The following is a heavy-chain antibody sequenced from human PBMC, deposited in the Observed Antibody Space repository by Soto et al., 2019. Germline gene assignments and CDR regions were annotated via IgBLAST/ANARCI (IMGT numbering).Heavy chain of an antibody. CDR3: GRIPDGLYFDY. Sequence: ASVKVSSNASGYTFTSYGISWVRQAPGQGLEWMGWISAYNGNTNYAQKLQGRVTMTTDTSTSTAYMELRSLRSDDTAVYYCGRIPDGLYFDYWGQGTLVIVSS. J-gene: IGHJ4*02. CDR1: GYTFTSYG. V-gene: IGHV1-18*01. CDR2: ISAYNGNT. D-gene: IGHD2-2*02.